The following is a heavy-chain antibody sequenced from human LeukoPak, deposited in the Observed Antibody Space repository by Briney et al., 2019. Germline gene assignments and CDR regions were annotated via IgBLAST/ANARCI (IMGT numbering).Heavy chain of an antibody. CDR2: IRSDRSEK. CDR3: ARISRYGLDY. J-gene: IGHJ4*02. CDR1: GFTFSGYW. D-gene: IGHD1-1*01. V-gene: IGHV3-7*04. Sequence: GGSLRLSCAASGFTFSGYWMSWVRQAPGKGLEWLANIRSDRSEKYYVDSVKGLSTISRDNAKNSLYLQMNSLRPEDTAVYYCARISRYGLDYWGQGTLVTVSS.